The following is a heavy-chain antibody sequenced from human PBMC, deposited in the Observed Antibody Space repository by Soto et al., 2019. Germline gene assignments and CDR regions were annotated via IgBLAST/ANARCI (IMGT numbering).Heavy chain of an antibody. D-gene: IGHD3-10*01. CDR1: GGTFGNSA. J-gene: IGHJ6*04. Sequence: QVQLVQSGAEVKKPGSSVTVSCKASGGTFGNSAISWVRQAPGQGLEWMGGIIPIFPTPDSAQKFQGRVTITADESTGTAYRELTRLRSEATAVYYCALDKVRQQLGGNYYSGIDVWCKGTTVTVSS. V-gene: IGHV1-69*12. CDR2: IIPIFPTP. CDR3: ALDKVRQQLGGNYYSGIDV.